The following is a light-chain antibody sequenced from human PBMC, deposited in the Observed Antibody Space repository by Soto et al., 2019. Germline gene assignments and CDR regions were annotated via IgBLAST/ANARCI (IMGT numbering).Light chain of an antibody. V-gene: IGKV3-15*01. CDR1: QSVSSN. CDR3: QQYNNWPRGT. J-gene: IGKJ2*02. Sequence: EIVMTQSPATLSVSPGERATLSCRASQSVSSNLAWYQQKPGQAPRLLIYGASTRATGIPARFSGSGSGTEFTRTISSLQSEDFAVYYCQQYNNWPRGTCGQGTKLEIK. CDR2: GAS.